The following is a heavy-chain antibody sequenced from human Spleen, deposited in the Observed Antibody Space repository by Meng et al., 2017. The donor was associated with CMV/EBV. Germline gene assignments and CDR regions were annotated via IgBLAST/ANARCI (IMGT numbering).Heavy chain of an antibody. CDR3: ASSFDGWYYFDY. J-gene: IGHJ4*02. Sequence: SVKLSCKASGGTFSSYAISWVRQAPGQGLEWMGGIIPIFGTANYAQKFQGRVTITTDESTSTAYMELSSLRSEDTAVYYCASSFDGWYYFDYWGQGTLVTVSS. CDR1: GGTFSSYA. V-gene: IGHV1-69*05. D-gene: IGHD2-15*01. CDR2: IIPIFGTA.